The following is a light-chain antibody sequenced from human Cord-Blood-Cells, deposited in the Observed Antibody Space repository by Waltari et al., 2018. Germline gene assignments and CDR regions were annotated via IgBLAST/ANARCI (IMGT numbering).Light chain of an antibody. Sequence: SYELTQPPSVPVSPGQTASIPCSGDKLGDKYACCYQQKPGQSPVLVIYQDSKRPSGIPGRFSGSNSGNTATLTISGTQAMDEADYYCQAWDSSTAVFGGGTKLTVL. CDR2: QDS. J-gene: IGLJ3*02. CDR3: QAWDSSTAV. V-gene: IGLV3-1*01. CDR1: KLGDKY.